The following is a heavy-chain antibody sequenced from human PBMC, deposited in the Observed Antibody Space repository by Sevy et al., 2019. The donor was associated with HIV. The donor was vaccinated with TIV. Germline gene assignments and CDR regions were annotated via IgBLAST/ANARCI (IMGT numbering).Heavy chain of an antibody. CDR1: GGSFSGYY. D-gene: IGHD2-2*01. CDR2: INHSGST. CDR3: ARAPPVVVVPGAPSWFDP. V-gene: IGHV4-34*01. Sequence: SETLSLTCAVYGGSFSGYYWNWIRHPPGKALEWIGEINHSGSTNYNPSLKSRVTISVDTSRNQFSLKLNSVTAADTAVYYCARAPPVVVVPGAPSWFDPWGQGTLVTVSS. J-gene: IGHJ5*02.